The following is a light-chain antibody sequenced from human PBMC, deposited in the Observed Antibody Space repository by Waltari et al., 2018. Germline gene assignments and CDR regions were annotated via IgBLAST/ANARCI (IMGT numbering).Light chain of an antibody. CDR1: ENIRSSY. J-gene: IGKJ5*01. Sequence: EIVLTQSPGTLSLSPGESVTLPCRATENIRSSYLAWYQQKPGQAPRLLIYGASSRASDIPDRFSGRGSGRGFTLSISSLEPEDSAVYFCQQYGSSSITFGQGTRLEIK. CDR2: GAS. CDR3: QQYGSSSIT. V-gene: IGKV3-20*01.